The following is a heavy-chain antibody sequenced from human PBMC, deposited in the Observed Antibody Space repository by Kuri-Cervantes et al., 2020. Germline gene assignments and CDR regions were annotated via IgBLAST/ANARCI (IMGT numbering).Heavy chain of an antibody. CDR3: ASGLIQLWIPDY. Sequence: ASVKVSCKASGYTLTSYDINWVRQATGQGLEWMGWMNPNSGNTGYAQKFQGRVTMTRNTSISTAYMELSSLRSEDTAVYYCASGLIQLWIPDYWGQGTLVTVSS. V-gene: IGHV1-8*01. D-gene: IGHD5-18*01. CDR1: GYTLTSYD. CDR2: MNPNSGNT. J-gene: IGHJ4*02.